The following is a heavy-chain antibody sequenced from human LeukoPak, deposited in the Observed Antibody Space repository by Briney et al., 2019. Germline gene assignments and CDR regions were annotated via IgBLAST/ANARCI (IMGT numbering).Heavy chain of an antibody. CDR1: GLTFNTYA. V-gene: IGHV3-23*01. Sequence: PGGSLRLSCAASGLTFNTYAMSWVRQAPGKGLQWVSTVSGSGAGTFYGDSVKGRFTISRDNSNNTLFLQMNSLSADDTADYSCAKGPRAGLRYWYFDLWGRGSLVTVSS. CDR2: VSGSGAGT. CDR3: AKGPRAGLRYWYFDL. D-gene: IGHD2-21*02. J-gene: IGHJ2*01.